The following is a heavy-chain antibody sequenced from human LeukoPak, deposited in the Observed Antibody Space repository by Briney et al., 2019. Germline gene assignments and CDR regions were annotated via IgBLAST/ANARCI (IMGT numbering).Heavy chain of an antibody. V-gene: IGHV4-39*01. D-gene: IGHD3-22*01. CDR1: GGSISSSSYY. Sequence: SETLSLTCTVSGGSISSSSYYWGWIRQPPGKGLEWMGGIYYSGSTYYNPSLKSRVTVSVDTSKNQFSLKLSSVTAADTAVYYCARFVANYYDSSGRTNWFDPWGQGTLVTVSS. J-gene: IGHJ5*02. CDR2: IYYSGST. CDR3: ARFVANYYDSSGRTNWFDP.